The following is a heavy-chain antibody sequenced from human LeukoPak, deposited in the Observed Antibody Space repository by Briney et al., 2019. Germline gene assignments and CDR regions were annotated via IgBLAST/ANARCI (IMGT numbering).Heavy chain of an antibody. V-gene: IGHV1-8*03. Sequence: ASVKVSCKASGYTFTSYDINWVRQATGQGLEWMGWMNPNSGNTGYAQKFQGRVTITRNTSISTAYMELSSLRSEDTAVYYCARGFKAVAVGLVRYYYYYYMDVWGKGTTVTVSS. D-gene: IGHD2-15*01. CDR1: GYTFTSYD. CDR2: MNPNSGNT. J-gene: IGHJ6*03. CDR3: ARGFKAVAVGLVRYYYYYYMDV.